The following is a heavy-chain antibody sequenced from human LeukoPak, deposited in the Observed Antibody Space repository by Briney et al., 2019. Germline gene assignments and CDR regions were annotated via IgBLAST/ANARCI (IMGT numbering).Heavy chain of an antibody. V-gene: IGHV3-23*01. D-gene: IGHD3-3*01. Sequence: HPGGSLRLSCAASGFTFSDYAMTWVRQAPGKGLEWVSTISASGVSTYNADSVNGRFIISRDNSMNTVYLEMRSLRAEDTAEYYCAKTTYSDLWSGYYDYWGQGTLVTVSS. J-gene: IGHJ4*02. CDR3: AKTTYSDLWSGYYDY. CDR1: GFTFSDYA. CDR2: ISASGVST.